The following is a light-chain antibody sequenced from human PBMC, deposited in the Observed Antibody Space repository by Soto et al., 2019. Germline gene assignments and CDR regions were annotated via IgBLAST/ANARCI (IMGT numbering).Light chain of an antibody. CDR1: QSVSSN. J-gene: IGKJ4*01. V-gene: IGKV3D-15*01. Sequence: EIVMTQSPATLSVSPGERATLSCRASQSVSSNLAWYQQKPGQAPSLLIYDISARATGIPTRFSGSESGTEVTLTISRLQAEDFAVYYCQQYNDWPLTFGGGTKVEIK. CDR3: QQYNDWPLT. CDR2: DIS.